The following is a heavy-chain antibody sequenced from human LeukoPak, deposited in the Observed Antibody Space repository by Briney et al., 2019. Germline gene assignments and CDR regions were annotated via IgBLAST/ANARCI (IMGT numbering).Heavy chain of an antibody. Sequence: SETLSLTCAVYGGSFSGYYWSWIRQPPGKGLEWIGYIYYSGSTNYNPSLKSRVTISVDTSKNQFSLKLSSVTAADTAVYYCAREYGSGPYTFGYWGQGTLVTVSS. CDR3: AREYGSGPYTFGY. CDR2: IYYSGST. D-gene: IGHD3-10*01. V-gene: IGHV4-59*01. CDR1: GGSFSGYY. J-gene: IGHJ4*02.